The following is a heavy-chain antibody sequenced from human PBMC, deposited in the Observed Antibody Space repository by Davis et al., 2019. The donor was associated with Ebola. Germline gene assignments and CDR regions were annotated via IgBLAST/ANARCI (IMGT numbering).Heavy chain of an antibody. Sequence: GSLRLSCSVAGGSISSVGYFWSWIRQPPGKGLEWIGEINHSGSTNYNPSLKSRVTISVDTSKNQFSLKLSSVTAADTAVYYCARVGVIAATFDYWGQGTLVTVSS. CDR1: GGSISSVGYF. J-gene: IGHJ4*02. D-gene: IGHD6-25*01. V-gene: IGHV4-39*01. CDR2: INHSGST. CDR3: ARVGVIAATFDY.